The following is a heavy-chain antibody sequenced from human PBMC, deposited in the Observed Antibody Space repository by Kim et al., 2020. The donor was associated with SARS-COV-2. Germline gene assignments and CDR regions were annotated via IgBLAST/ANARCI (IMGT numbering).Heavy chain of an antibody. Sequence: SETLSLTCTVSGGSISSHYWSWIRQPPGKGLEWIGYIQYTGSSNSNPSLKSRVTISVDTSKNQLSLKLSSVTAADTAVYYCARVGDGYNPRGWGMDVWGQGTTVIVSS. CDR2: IQYTGSS. CDR3: ARVGDGYNPRGWGMDV. D-gene: IGHD2-21*01. J-gene: IGHJ6*02. V-gene: IGHV4-59*11. CDR1: GGSISSHY.